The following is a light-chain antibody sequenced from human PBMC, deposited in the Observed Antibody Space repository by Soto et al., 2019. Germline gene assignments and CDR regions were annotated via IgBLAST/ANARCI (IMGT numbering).Light chain of an antibody. V-gene: IGKV1-27*01. J-gene: IGKJ1*01. CDR1: QGISNY. CDR3: QKYNSART. Sequence: DIQMTQSPSSLSASVGDRVTITCRASQGISNYLAWYQQKPVKVPKLLIYAASTLQSGVPSRFSGSGSGTDFTLTISSLQPEDVATYYCQKYNSARTFGQGTKVEIK. CDR2: AAS.